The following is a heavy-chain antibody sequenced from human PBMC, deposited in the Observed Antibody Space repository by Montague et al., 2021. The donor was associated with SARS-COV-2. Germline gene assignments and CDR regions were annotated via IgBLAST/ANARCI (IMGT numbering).Heavy chain of an antibody. CDR2: IYPGDSDT. D-gene: IGHD2-15*01. V-gene: IGHV5-51*01. CDR1: GYSFTSYW. CDR3: ARHPRYCSGGSCYSGGEFDY. Sequence: QSGAEVKKPGESLKIPCKGSGYSFTSYWIDWVRQMPGKGLEWMGIIYPGDSDTRYSPSFHGQVTISADKSISTAYLQWGSLKASDTAMYYCARHPRYCSGGSCYSGGEFDYWGQGTLVTVSS. J-gene: IGHJ4*02.